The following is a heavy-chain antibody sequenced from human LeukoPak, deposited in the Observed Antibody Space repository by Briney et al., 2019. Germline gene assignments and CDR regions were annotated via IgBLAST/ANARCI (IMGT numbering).Heavy chain of an antibody. CDR1: GYSISSGYF. Sequence: SETLSLTCTVSGYSISSGYFWGWIRQPPGKGLEWIGTIYHSGSTYYNPSLKSRVTISLDTSKNQFSLKLSSVTAADTAVYYCARAPGIAAAGWFDPWGQGTLVTVSS. V-gene: IGHV4-38-2*02. D-gene: IGHD6-13*01. CDR2: IYHSGST. CDR3: ARAPGIAAAGWFDP. J-gene: IGHJ5*02.